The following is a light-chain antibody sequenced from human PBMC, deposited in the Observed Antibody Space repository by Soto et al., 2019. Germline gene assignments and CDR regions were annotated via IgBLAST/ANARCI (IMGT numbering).Light chain of an antibody. CDR2: GAS. Sequence: EIVLTQFPGTLSLSPGERATLSCRASQSVGSNYLAWYQQRTGQPPNLLIFGASHRAPDIPDRFSGSGSGTDFTLTISRLEPEDFAVYYCQQYGSSIQTFGQGTKVEIK. J-gene: IGKJ1*01. CDR1: QSVGSNY. CDR3: QQYGSSIQT. V-gene: IGKV3-20*01.